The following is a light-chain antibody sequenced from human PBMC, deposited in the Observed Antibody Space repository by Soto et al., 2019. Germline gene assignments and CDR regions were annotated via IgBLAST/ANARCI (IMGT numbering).Light chain of an antibody. CDR3: QQYNNWLT. Sequence: EIVMPQSPATLYVSPGESSTLSCRASQSVSSNLAWYQQTPGQAPRLLIYGASTRATGIPARFSGSGSGTEFTLTISSLQSEDFAVYYCQQYNNWLTVGQGNKVDIK. CDR2: GAS. J-gene: IGKJ1*01. V-gene: IGKV3-15*01. CDR1: QSVSSN.